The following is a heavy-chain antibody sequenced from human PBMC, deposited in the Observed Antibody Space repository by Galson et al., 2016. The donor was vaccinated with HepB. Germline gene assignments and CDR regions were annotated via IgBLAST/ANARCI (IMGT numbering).Heavy chain of an antibody. V-gene: IGHV4-39*07. Sequence: SETLSLTCTVSGGYITNRSYSWGWVRQPPGKGLEWVGSLSYGGGTYYNPSLKSRATISVDTSKNHFSLKLTSVTAADTAVYYCATGVSSSGSWFDPWGQGTLVAVSS. CDR2: LSYGGGT. J-gene: IGHJ5*02. CDR3: ATGVSSSGSWFDP. D-gene: IGHD3-22*01. CDR1: GGYITNRSYS.